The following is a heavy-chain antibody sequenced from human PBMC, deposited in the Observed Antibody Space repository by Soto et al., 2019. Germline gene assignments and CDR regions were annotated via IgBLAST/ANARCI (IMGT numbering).Heavy chain of an antibody. CDR3: ARLSYYYDSRGNWFDP. CDR2: IYPGDSDT. J-gene: IGHJ5*02. D-gene: IGHD3-22*01. V-gene: IGHV5-51*01. Sequence: PGESLKISCKGSGYSFTSYWISWVRQMPGKGLEWMGIIYPGDSDTRYSPSFQGQVTISADKSISTAYLQWSSLKASDTAMYYCARLSYYYDSRGNWFDPWGQGTLVTVSS. CDR1: GYSFTSYW.